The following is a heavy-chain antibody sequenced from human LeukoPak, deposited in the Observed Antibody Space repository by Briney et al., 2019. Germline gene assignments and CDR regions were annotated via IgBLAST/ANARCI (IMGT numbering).Heavy chain of an antibody. CDR3: ARAPLREAHSGLVYFDY. Sequence: PGGSLRLSCAASGFTFSSYSMNWVRQAPGKGLEWVSSISSSSSYIYYADSVKGRFTISRDNAKNSLYLQMNSLRAEDTAVYYCARAPLREAHSGLVYFDYWGQGTLVTVSS. J-gene: IGHJ4*02. V-gene: IGHV3-21*01. CDR2: ISSSSSYI. D-gene: IGHD6-19*01. CDR1: GFTFSSYS.